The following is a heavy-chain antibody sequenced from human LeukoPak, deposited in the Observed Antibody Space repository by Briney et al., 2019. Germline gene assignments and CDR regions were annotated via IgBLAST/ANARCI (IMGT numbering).Heavy chain of an antibody. J-gene: IGHJ6*03. CDR2: ISAYNGHT. D-gene: IGHD2-15*01. Sequence: ASVKVSCKASGYTFTNYGLSWVRQAPVQGLEWMGWISAYNGHTNYAQKFQDRVTMTTDTSTTTAYLELKSLRSDDTAVYYCARSQGHRLLNYYSYYMDVWGKGTTVTVSS. CDR1: GYTFTNYG. V-gene: IGHV1-18*01. CDR3: ARSQGHRLLNYYSYYMDV.